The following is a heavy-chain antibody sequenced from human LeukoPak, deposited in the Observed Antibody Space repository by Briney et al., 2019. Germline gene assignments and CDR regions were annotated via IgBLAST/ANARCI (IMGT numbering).Heavy chain of an antibody. CDR1: GYPFSSYN. D-gene: IGHD6-13*01. CDR3: ATETGSSSWYY. V-gene: IGHV1-46*01. CDR2: LTGSAT. Sequence: WASVKVSCKASGYPFSSYNIHWVRQAPGQGLEWVGLTGSATSLPQKFRGRVTVTRDTSTNTAFMELRSLRFEDTAVYYCATETGSSSWYYWGQRTLVTVST. J-gene: IGHJ4*02.